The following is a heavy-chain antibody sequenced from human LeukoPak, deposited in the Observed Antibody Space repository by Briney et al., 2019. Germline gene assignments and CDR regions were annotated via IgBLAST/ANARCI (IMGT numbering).Heavy chain of an antibody. Sequence: SETLSLTCAVYGGSFSGYYWSWIRQPPGKGLEWIGEINHGESANYNPSLKSRVTISVDTSKNQFSLKLSSVTAADTAVYYCARQGFDDYYYGMDVWGQGTTVTVSS. CDR1: GGSFSGYY. V-gene: IGHV4-34*01. CDR3: ARQGFDDYYYGMDV. J-gene: IGHJ6*02. D-gene: IGHD3-10*01. CDR2: INHGESA.